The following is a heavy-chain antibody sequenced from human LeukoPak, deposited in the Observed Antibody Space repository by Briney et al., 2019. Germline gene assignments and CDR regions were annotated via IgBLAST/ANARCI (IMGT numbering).Heavy chain of an antibody. CDR2: ISTYNDDR. CDR3: ARDRSSFSYAFDI. J-gene: IGHJ3*02. Sequence: ASVKVSCRASGYTFTTYAIHWVRQAPGQRLEWMGWISTYNDDRKYSPKFQGTVTITTDTSASTAYLELSSLRSEDTAVYYCARDRSSFSYAFDIWGQGTMVTVSS. D-gene: IGHD6-6*01. V-gene: IGHV1-3*04. CDR1: GYTFTTYA.